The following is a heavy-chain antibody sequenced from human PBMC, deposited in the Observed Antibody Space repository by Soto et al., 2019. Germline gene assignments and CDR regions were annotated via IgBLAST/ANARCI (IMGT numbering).Heavy chain of an antibody. Sequence: GGSLRLSCAASGFTFSSYWMHWVRQAPGKGLVWVSHINSDGSHTTYADSVKGRFTISRDNSKNTLYLQMNSLRAEDTAVYYCAKDNCISTSCHGGYYYYYGMDVWGQGTTVTVSS. J-gene: IGHJ6*02. CDR1: GFTFSSYW. CDR2: INSDGSHT. V-gene: IGHV3-74*01. D-gene: IGHD2-2*01. CDR3: AKDNCISTSCHGGYYYYYGMDV.